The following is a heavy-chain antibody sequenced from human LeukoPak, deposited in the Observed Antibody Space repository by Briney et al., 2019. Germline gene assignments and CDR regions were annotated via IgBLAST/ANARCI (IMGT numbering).Heavy chain of an antibody. CDR3: ARHESSDFDY. CDR2: IYYSGST. J-gene: IGHJ4*02. CDR1: GGSISSDTSY. Sequence: SDTLSLTCTLSGGSISSDTSYWGWIRQPPGNGLEWFGSIYYSGSTYYNPSLKSRVTMSVDTSKNQFSLWLSYVTAADTAVYYCARHESSDFDYWGQGTLVTVSS. V-gene: IGHV4-39*01. D-gene: IGHD1-26*01.